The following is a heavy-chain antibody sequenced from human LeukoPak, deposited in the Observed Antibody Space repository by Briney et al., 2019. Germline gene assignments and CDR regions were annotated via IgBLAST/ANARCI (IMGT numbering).Heavy chain of an antibody. CDR2: ISSSGSTI. V-gene: IGHV3-11*04. D-gene: IGHD2-2*01. CDR3: ARDLIVPAAMPDYLDY. CDR1: GFTFSDYY. J-gene: IGHJ4*02. Sequence: GGSLRLSCAASGFTFSDYYMSWIRQAPGKGLEWVSYISSSGSTIYYADSVKGRFTISRDNAKNSLYLQMNSLRAEDTAVYYCARDLIVPAAMPDYLDYWGQGTLVTVSS.